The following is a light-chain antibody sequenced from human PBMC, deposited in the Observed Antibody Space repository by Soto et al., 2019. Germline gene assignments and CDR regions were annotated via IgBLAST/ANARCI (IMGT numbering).Light chain of an antibody. CDR2: SAS. CDR1: QSISDT. Sequence: EIVMTHSPATLSVSAGGIATVSCRASQSISDTLAWYQQKPGQAPRLLIYSASRRATGFPARFSGSGSGTDFTLTISSLQSEDFAVYYCQQYNNWPWTFGQGTKVDI. J-gene: IGKJ1*01. V-gene: IGKV3-15*01. CDR3: QQYNNWPWT.